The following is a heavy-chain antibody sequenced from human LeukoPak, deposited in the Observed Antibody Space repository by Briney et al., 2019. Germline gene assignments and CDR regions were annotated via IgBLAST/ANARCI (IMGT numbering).Heavy chain of an antibody. D-gene: IGHD3-10*01. V-gene: IGHV3-30*04. Sequence: PGRCLRLSCAASGFTFSSYAMHWVRQAPGKGLEWVAVISYDGSNKYYADSVKGRFTISRDNSKNTLYLQMNSLRAEDTAVYYCARDGYYYGSGSYYPDYWGQGTLVTVSS. J-gene: IGHJ4*02. CDR3: ARDGYYYGSGSYYPDY. CDR1: GFTFSSYA. CDR2: ISYDGSNK.